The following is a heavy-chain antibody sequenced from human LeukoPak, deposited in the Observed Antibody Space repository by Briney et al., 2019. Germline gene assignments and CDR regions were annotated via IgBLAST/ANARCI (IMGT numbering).Heavy chain of an antibody. Sequence: ASVTVSCKASGYTFTSYGISWVRQAPGQGLEWMGRISAYNGNTNYAQKLQGRVTMTTDTSTSTAYMELRRLRSDDTAVYYCARDQAVIEWELPKWYWFDPWGQGTLVTVSS. CDR1: GYTFTSYG. CDR2: ISAYNGNT. CDR3: ARDQAVIEWELPKWYWFDP. D-gene: IGHD1-26*01. V-gene: IGHV1-18*01. J-gene: IGHJ5*02.